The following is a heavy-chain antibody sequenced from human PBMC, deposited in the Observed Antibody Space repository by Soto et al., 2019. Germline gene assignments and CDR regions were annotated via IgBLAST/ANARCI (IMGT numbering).Heavy chain of an antibody. Sequence: GGSLRLSCTASGFTFGDYAMSWVRQAPGKGLEWVGFIRSKAYGGTTEYAASVKGRFTISRDDSKSIAYLQMNSLKTEDTAVCYCTRAQPDYDFWSGYYTGDYYYYGMDVWGQGTTVTVSS. CDR2: IRSKAYGGTT. J-gene: IGHJ6*02. D-gene: IGHD3-3*01. CDR3: TRAQPDYDFWSGYYTGDYYYYGMDV. CDR1: GFTFGDYA. V-gene: IGHV3-49*04.